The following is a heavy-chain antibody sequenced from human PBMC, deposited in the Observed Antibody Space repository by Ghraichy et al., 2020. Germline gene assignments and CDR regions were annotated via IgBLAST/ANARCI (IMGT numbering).Heavy chain of an antibody. Sequence: GGSLRLSCAASGFTFSSYAMNWVRQAPGKGLEWVSAISGSGGSTYYADSVKGRFTISRDNSKNTLYLQMNSLRAEDTAVYYCAKDPSGGWLRIYYFDYWGQGTLVTVSS. CDR2: ISGSGGST. V-gene: IGHV3-23*01. J-gene: IGHJ4*02. CDR1: GFTFSSYA. D-gene: IGHD5-12*01. CDR3: AKDPSGGWLRIYYFDY.